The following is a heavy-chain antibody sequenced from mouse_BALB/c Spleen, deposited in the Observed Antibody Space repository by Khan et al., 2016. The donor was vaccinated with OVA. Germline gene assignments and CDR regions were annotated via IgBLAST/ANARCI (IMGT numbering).Heavy chain of an antibody. CDR1: GYTFADYI. CDR2: IFPGSDTP. V-gene: IGHV1-77*01. D-gene: IGHD2-14*01. CDR3: ARGGYSAFAY. Sequence: QVQLQQSGPELVKPGASLKVSCKASGYTFADYIIGWVKQSTRQGLEWIGDIFPGSDTPYYNEKFKDKATLTVDKSANTAYMQLSSLTSEDSAVYFCARGGYSAFAYWGLGTLVTVSA. J-gene: IGHJ3*01.